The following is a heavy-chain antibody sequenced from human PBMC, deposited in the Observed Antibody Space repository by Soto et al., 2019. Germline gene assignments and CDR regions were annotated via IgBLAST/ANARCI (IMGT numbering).Heavy chain of an antibody. V-gene: IGHV3-23*04. CDR1: GFIFSNYV. Sequence: EVQLVDSGGGLVQPGGSLRLSCAASGFIFSNYVMSWVRQAPGKGLEWVSSISDSGGTSYYADSVKGRFTISRDNSKNTLYLRMNSLRAEDTALYYCAKRPRALLTFDYWGQGTLVTVSS. CDR3: AKRPRALLTFDY. CDR2: ISDSGGTS. D-gene: IGHD1-26*01. J-gene: IGHJ4*02.